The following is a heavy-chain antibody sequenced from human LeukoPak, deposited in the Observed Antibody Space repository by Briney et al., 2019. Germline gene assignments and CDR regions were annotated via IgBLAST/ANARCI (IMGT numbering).Heavy chain of an antibody. D-gene: IGHD3-10*01. V-gene: IGHV3-23*01. J-gene: IGHJ4*02. CDR1: GFTFSSYV. CDR2: ITNSGGST. Sequence: RGGSLILSWAASGFTFSSYVMSRVRQAPGQGLAWVSGITNSGGSTNYADSVKGRFTISRDNSKNTLYLQMNSLRAEDTAVYYCARGGSFDYWGQGTLVTVSS. CDR3: ARGGSFDY.